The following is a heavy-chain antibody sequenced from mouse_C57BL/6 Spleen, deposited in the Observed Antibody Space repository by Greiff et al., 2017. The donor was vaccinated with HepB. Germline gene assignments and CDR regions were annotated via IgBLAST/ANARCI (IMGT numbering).Heavy chain of an antibody. Sequence: EVKLMESGGGLVKPGGSLKLSCAASGFTFSDYGMHWVRQAPEKGLEWVAYISSGSSTIYYADTVKGRFTISRDNAKNTLFLQMASLRSGDPAVYYCARGYYGSSYVLAYWGQGTLGTVSA. D-gene: IGHD1-1*01. J-gene: IGHJ3*01. V-gene: IGHV5-17*01. CDR3: ARGYYGSSYVLAY. CDR1: GFTFSDYG. CDR2: ISSGSSTI.